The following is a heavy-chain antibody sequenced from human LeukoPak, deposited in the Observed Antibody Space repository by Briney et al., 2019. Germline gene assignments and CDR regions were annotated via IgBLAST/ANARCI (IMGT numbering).Heavy chain of an antibody. CDR1: GASISSYY. V-gene: IGHV4-4*07. D-gene: IGHD2-8*01. Sequence: SETLSLTCTVSGASISSYYWSWVRQPAGKGLEWIGRIYTSGSTNYNPSLKGRVTMSVDTSKNQFSLKLSSVTAADTAVYYCAREREDIKLMLYAYYFDYWGQGTLDTVSS. CDR3: AREREDIKLMLYAYYFDY. J-gene: IGHJ4*02. CDR2: IYTSGST.